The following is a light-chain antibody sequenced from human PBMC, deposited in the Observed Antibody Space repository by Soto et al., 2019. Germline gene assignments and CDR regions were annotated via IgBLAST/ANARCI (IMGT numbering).Light chain of an antibody. Sequence: DIVMTQSPDSLAVSLGERATINYKSSQSVLYSSNNKNYLAWYQQKPGQPPKLLIYWASTRESGVPDRFSGGGSGTDFTITISSLQAEDVAVYYCQQYYSTPYTFGQGTKLEIK. CDR1: QSVLYSSNNKNY. J-gene: IGKJ2*01. CDR2: WAS. V-gene: IGKV4-1*01. CDR3: QQYYSTPYT.